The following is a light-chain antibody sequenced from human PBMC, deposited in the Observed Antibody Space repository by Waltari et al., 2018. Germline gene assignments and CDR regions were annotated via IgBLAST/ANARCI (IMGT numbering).Light chain of an antibody. CDR3: CSYKRGATWV. V-gene: IGLV2-14*03. CDR1: SSDVGGYDY. CDR2: DVV. Sequence: QSVLTQPASVSGSPGPSITISCTGTSSDVGGYDYVPWYQQSPGKAPKLSIYDVVKRPSGVSTRFSASKSDNTASLTISGLQAEDEGDYYCCSYKRGATWVFGGGTALTVL. J-gene: IGLJ3*02.